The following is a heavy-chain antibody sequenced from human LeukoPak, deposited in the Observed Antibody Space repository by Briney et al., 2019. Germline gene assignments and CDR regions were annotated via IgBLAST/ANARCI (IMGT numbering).Heavy chain of an antibody. D-gene: IGHD1-26*01. V-gene: IGHV1-46*01. CDR1: GYTFTSYY. CDR3: ARDLSYSGSYFQTGFDP. Sequence: ASVKVSCKASGYTFTSYYMHWVRQAPGRGLEWMGIINPSGGSTSYAQKFQGRVTMTRDTSTSTVYMELSSLRSEDTAVYYCARDLSYSGSYFQTGFDPWGQGTLATVSS. CDR2: INPSGGST. J-gene: IGHJ5*02.